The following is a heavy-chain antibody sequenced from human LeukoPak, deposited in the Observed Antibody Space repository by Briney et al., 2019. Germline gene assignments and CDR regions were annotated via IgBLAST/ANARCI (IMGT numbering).Heavy chain of an antibody. CDR1: GYSISSGYY. CDR3: ARGEQRYSSSWLDY. J-gene: IGHJ4*02. Sequence: PSETLSLTCTVSGYSISSGYYWGWIRQPPGKGLEWIGSIYHSGSTYYSPSLKSRVTISIDTSKNQFSLKMTSVTAADTAVYYCARGEQRYSSSWLDYWGQGTLVTVSS. CDR2: IYHSGST. D-gene: IGHD6-13*01. V-gene: IGHV4-38-2*02.